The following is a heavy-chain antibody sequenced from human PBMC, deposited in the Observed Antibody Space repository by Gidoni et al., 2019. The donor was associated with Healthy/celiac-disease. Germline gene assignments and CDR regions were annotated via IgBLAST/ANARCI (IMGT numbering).Heavy chain of an antibody. J-gene: IGHJ6*02. CDR1: GFTFSSYG. CDR3: AREEYSYGYYYGMDV. CDR2: IWYDGSNK. Sequence: QVQLVESGGGVVQPGRSLRLSCAASGFTFSSYGMHWVRQAPGKGLEWVAVIWYDGSNKYYADSVKGRFTISRDNSKNTLYLQMNSLRAEDTAVYYCAREEYSYGYYYGMDVWGQGTTVTVSS. V-gene: IGHV3-33*01. D-gene: IGHD5-18*01.